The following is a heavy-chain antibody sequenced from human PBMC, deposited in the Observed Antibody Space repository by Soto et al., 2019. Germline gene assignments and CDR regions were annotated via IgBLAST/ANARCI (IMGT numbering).Heavy chain of an antibody. CDR3: ARDIGDQTTMFTDGFDN. CDR2: IWYDGTNK. D-gene: IGHD3-10*02. J-gene: IGHJ3*02. V-gene: IGHV3-33*01. CDR1: GFTFSSFG. Sequence: PEGCLRRTRTASGFTFSSFGLHWVRQAPGKGLEWVAVIWYDGTNKYYVDSVKGRFTISKDNSKNTLYLQMNSLRAEDTAIYYCARDIGDQTTMFTDGFDNWGHGTMVTVPS.